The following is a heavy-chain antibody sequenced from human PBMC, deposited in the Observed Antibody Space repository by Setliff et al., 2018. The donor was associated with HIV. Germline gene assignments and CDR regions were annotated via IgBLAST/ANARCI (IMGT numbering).Heavy chain of an antibody. Sequence: PSETLSLTCTVSGVSGGSISSHYWNWIRQPPGKGLEWIGYIYYSGSTYYNPSLKSRVTISVDTSTNQFSLRLSSVTAADTAVYYCARTRGYTYGYIDSWGQGQWSPSPQ. CDR1: SGVSGGSISSHY. V-gene: IGHV4-59*08. CDR2: IYYSGST. J-gene: IGHJ4*02. CDR3: ARTRGYTYGYIDS. D-gene: IGHD5-18*01.